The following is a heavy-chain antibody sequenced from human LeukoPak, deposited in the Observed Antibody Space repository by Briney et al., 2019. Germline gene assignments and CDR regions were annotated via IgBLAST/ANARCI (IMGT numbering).Heavy chain of an antibody. J-gene: IGHJ6*03. Sequence: SETLSLTCTVSGYSISSGYYWGWIRQPPGKGLEWIGSIYHSGSTYYNPSLKSRVTISVDTSKNQFSLKLSSVTAADTAVYYCARDEYYYDSSGYATGTHYYYMDVWGKGTTVTVSS. CDR1: GYSISSGYY. D-gene: IGHD3-22*01. V-gene: IGHV4-38-2*02. CDR3: ARDEYYYDSSGYATGTHYYYMDV. CDR2: IYHSGST.